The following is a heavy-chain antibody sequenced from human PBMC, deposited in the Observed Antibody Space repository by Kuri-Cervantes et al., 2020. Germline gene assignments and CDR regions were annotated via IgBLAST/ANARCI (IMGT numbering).Heavy chain of an antibody. V-gene: IGHV3-19*01. CDR3: ARPYYYDSSDYDCYYYMDV. D-gene: IGHD3-22*01. CDR1: GFTFSNSD. CDR2: VSWNGSRT. Sequence: GGSLRLSCAASGFTFSNSDMNWVRQAPGKGLEWVSGVSWNGSRTHYTDSVKDRFIISRDNSRNFLYQQMNSLRPEDMAVYYCARPYYYDSSDYDCYYYMDVWGKGTTVTVSS. J-gene: IGHJ6*03.